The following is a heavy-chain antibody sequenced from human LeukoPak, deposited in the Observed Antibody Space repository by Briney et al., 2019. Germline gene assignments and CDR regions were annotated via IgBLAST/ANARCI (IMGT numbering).Heavy chain of an antibody. V-gene: IGHV3-30*18. CDR3: AKAYSDYYSDNSGYYYGTYSDY. CDR1: GFTFSSSG. Sequence: GGSLRLSCAASGFTFSSSGMHWVRQAPGKGLEWVADISYDGRNKYYADSVKGRFTISRDNSKNTLYLQMNSLRTEDTAVFYCAKAYSDYYSDNSGYYYGTYSDYWGQGTLVTVSS. J-gene: IGHJ4*02. D-gene: IGHD3-22*01. CDR2: ISYDGRNK.